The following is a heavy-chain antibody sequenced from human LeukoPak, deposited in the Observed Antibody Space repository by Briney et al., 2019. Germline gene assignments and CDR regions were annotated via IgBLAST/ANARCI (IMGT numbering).Heavy chain of an antibody. CDR1: GFTFTNYN. Sequence: PGGSLRLSCAASGFTFTNYNMNWVRQAPGKGLEWVSSISGTNSYIYYADSVEGRFTISRDNAKNSLYLQMNSLRAEDTAVYYCARIPNSANFPNWFDPWGQGTLVTVS. D-gene: IGHD4/OR15-4a*01. CDR3: ARIPNSANFPNWFDP. J-gene: IGHJ5*02. CDR2: ISGTNSYI. V-gene: IGHV3-21*01.